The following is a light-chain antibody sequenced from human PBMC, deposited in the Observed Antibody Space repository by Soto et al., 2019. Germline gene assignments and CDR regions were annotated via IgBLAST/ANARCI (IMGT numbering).Light chain of an antibody. V-gene: IGKV3-15*01. CDR1: QSVSYN. CDR2: GAF. Sequence: EIVMTQSPATVSVSTGETATLSCRASQSVSYNLAWYQQKPGQGLRLLIYGAFTRATGIPARFSGSGSGTEFTLTISSLQSEDFAVYYCQQYKNWPPLTFGGGTKVEIK. J-gene: IGKJ4*01. CDR3: QQYKNWPPLT.